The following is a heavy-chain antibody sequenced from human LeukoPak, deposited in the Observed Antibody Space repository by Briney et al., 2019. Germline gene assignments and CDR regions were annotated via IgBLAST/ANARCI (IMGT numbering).Heavy chain of an antibody. CDR2: INHSGIT. Sequence: SETLSLTCAVYGGSFTDYYWNWIRQPPGKGLEWIGEINHSGITNYNPSLKSRVTISVDTSKNQFSLKLSSVTAADTAVYYCAMTYYYDSSLHYFDYWGQGTLVTVSS. D-gene: IGHD3-22*01. V-gene: IGHV4-34*01. CDR3: AMTYYYDSSLHYFDY. CDR1: GGSFTDYY. J-gene: IGHJ4*02.